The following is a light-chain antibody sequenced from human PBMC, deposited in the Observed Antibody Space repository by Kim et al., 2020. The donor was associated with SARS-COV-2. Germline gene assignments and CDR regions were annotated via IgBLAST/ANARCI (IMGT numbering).Light chain of an antibody. CDR3: QQYGSSPST. V-gene: IGKV3-20*01. Sequence: EIVLTQSPGTLSLSPGERATLSWRASQGVSSYLAWYQQKPGQAPRLLIYGASSKATGIPDRFSGSGSATDFTLTIGRLEPEDFAVYYCQQYGSSPSTFGQGTRLEIK. J-gene: IGKJ5*01. CDR2: GAS. CDR1: QGVSSY.